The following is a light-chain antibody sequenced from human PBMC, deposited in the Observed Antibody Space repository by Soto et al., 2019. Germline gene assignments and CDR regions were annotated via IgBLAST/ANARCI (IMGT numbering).Light chain of an antibody. CDR1: SSNIGSYNL. J-gene: IGLJ2*01. CDR3: SSYGGSSSYVV. CDR2: EVS. V-gene: IGLV2-23*02. Sequence: QSALTQPASVSGSPEQSITISCTGTSSNIGSYNLVSWYQHHPGKAPKLLLFEVSKRPSGISNRFSGSKSGNTVSLTISGLQAEDQADHHCSSYGGSSSYVVFGGGTKLTVL.